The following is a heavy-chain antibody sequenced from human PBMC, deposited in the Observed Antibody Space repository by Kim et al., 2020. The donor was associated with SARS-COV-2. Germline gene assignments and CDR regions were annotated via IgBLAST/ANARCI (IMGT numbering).Heavy chain of an antibody. CDR2: IIPIFGTA. CDR3: ASLGSGYYLENFDY. CDR1: GGTFSSYA. J-gene: IGHJ4*02. Sequence: SVKVSCKASGGTFSSYAISWVRQAPGQGLEWMGGIIPIFGTANYAQKFQGRVTITADESTSTAYMELSSLRSEDTAVYYCASLGSGYYLENFDYWGQGTLVTVSS. D-gene: IGHD3-22*01. V-gene: IGHV1-69*13.